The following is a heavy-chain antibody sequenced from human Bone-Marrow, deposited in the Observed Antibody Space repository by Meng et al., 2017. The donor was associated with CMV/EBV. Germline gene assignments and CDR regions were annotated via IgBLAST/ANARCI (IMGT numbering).Heavy chain of an antibody. CDR1: GFTVSGNY. CDR2: IYSGGTT. J-gene: IGHJ6*02. Sequence: GESLKIFCAASGFTVSGNYMSWVRQAPGKGLEWVSVIYSGGTTYYGDSVKGRFTISRDNSKNTLYLQMNSLRAEDTAVYYCASRTEYYYYGMDVWGQGTTVTFPS. V-gene: IGHV3-66*02. CDR3: ASRTEYYYYGMDV. D-gene: IGHD1-14*01.